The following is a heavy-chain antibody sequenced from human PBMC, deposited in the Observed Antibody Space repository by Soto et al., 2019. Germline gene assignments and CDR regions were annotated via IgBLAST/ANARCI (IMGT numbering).Heavy chain of an antibody. CDR1: GFTFSSYG. V-gene: IGHV3-30*18. CDR3: AKDYYGSASYLRAPMDV. Sequence: PGGSLRLSCAASGFTFSSYGMHWVRQAPGKGLEWVAIISYDGRNKYYADSVKGRFTISRDNSKNTLYLQMNSLRAEDTAVYYCAKDYYGSASYLRAPMDVWGQGTTVTVSS. CDR2: ISYDGRNK. D-gene: IGHD3-10*01. J-gene: IGHJ6*02.